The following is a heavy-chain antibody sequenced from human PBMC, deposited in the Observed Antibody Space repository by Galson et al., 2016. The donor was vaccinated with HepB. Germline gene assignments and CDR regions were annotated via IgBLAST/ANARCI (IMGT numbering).Heavy chain of an antibody. CDR3: ARVSALTTFFDY. V-gene: IGHV4-59*01. CDR1: GGSISSYY. D-gene: IGHD1-1*01. Sequence: ETLSLTCTVSGGSISSYYWSRIRQPPGKGLEWIGYIYYSGSTDYNPSLKSRVAISVDTSKNQFSLKLSSVTAADTAVYYCARVSALTTFFDYWGQGTLVTVSS. J-gene: IGHJ4*02. CDR2: IYYSGST.